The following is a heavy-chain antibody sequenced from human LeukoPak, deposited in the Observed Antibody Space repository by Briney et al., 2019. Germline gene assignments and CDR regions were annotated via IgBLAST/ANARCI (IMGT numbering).Heavy chain of an antibody. CDR2: TYYRFKWYN. D-gene: IGHD3-10*01. J-gene: IGHJ4*02. CDR1: GHIFSSHSAA. Sequence: SQTLSLTCALCGHIFSSHSAAWHWIRQSPSRGLEWLGRTYYRFKWYNDYAVSVKSRITINPDTSKNQFSLQLNSVTPEDTAVYYCAREYGSGSYNNDPFDYWGQGTLGTVSS. CDR3: AREYGSGSYNNDPFDY. V-gene: IGHV6-1*01.